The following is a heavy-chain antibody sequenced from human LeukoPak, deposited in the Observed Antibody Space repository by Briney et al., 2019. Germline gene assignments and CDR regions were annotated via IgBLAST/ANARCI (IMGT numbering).Heavy chain of an antibody. CDR1: GGSFSGYY. Sequence: SETLSLTCAVYGGSFSGYYWSWIRQPPGKGLERIGEINHSGSTNYNPSLKSRVTISVDTSKNQFSLKLSSVTAADTAVYYCASTPPRYCSSTSCYTRFDYWGQGTLVTVSS. J-gene: IGHJ4*02. CDR3: ASTPPRYCSSTSCYTRFDY. CDR2: INHSGST. D-gene: IGHD2-2*02. V-gene: IGHV4-34*01.